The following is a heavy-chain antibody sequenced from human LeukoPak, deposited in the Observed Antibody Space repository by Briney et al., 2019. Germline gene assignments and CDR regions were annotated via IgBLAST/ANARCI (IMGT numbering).Heavy chain of an antibody. CDR3: ARDRWGKYYFDY. CDR2: ISSSATTI. V-gene: IGHV3-11*01. CDR1: GFPFSDFY. J-gene: IGHJ4*02. Sequence: PGGSLRLSCAASGFPFSDFYMSWIRQAPGKGLEWVSYISSSATTIYYTDSVKGRFTISRDNAKSSLYLQMNNLRVEDTAVYYCARDRWGKYYFDYWGLGTLVTVSS. D-gene: IGHD7-27*01.